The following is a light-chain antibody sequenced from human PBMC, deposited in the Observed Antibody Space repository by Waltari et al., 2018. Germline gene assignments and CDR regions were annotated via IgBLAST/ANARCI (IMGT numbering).Light chain of an antibody. CDR3: QQYYSYYT. CDR1: QSINSW. V-gene: IGKV1-5*03. CDR2: GAS. J-gene: IGKJ2*01. Sequence: IQLTQSASTLSSSVGDTVPITCRASQSINSWLACYQQKPGRAPKLLIYGASSLESGVPSRFSGSGSGTEFTLIISSLQPDDFATYYCQQYYSYYTFGQGTKLEIK.